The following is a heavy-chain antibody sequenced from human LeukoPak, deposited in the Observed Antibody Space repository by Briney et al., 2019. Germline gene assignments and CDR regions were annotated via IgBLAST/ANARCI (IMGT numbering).Heavy chain of an antibody. Sequence: GGSLRLSCVPSGITFSNSALSWVRQAPGKGLEWVSGISWNSGSIGYADSVKGRFTISRDNAKNSLYLQMNSLRAEDTALYYCAKDKGGYSSSWFFDYWGQGTLVTVSS. CDR1: GITFSNSA. D-gene: IGHD6-13*01. J-gene: IGHJ4*02. CDR3: AKDKGGYSSSWFFDY. V-gene: IGHV3-9*01. CDR2: ISWNSGSI.